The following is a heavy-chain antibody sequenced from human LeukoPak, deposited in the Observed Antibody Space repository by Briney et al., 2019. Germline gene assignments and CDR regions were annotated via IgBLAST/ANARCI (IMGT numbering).Heavy chain of an antibody. D-gene: IGHD3-3*01. CDR3: ARYKDYDFWRARDYYGMDV. J-gene: IGHJ6*02. Sequence: GASVKVSCKASGYTFTGYYMHWVRQAPGQGLEWMGRINPNSGGTNYAQKFQGRVTVTSDTSISTAYMELSSLRSEDTAVYYCARYKDYDFWRARDYYGMDVWGQGTTVTVSS. CDR1: GYTFTGYY. V-gene: IGHV1-2*06. CDR2: INPNSGGT.